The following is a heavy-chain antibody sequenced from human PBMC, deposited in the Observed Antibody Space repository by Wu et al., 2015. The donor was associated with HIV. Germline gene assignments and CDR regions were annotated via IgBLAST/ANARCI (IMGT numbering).Heavy chain of an antibody. CDR3: ARVDYYDSSGYRVGWFDP. J-gene: IGHJ5*02. CDR1: GYTFTSYD. D-gene: IGHD3-22*01. V-gene: IGHV1-8*01. Sequence: QVQLVQSGAEVKKPGASVKVSCRPAGYTFTSYDINWVRQAAGQGLEWMGWMNPNSGNTGYAQNFQGRVKMTRNTSISTAYMELSSLRSEDTAVYFCARVDYYDSSGYRVGWFDPWGQGTLVTVSS. CDR2: MNPNSGNT.